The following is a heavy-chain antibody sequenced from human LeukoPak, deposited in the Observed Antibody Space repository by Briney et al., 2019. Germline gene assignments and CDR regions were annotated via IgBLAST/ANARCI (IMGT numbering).Heavy chain of an antibody. Sequence: ASVKVSCKASGYTFTSYGISWVRQAPGQGLEWMGWISAYNGNTNYAQKLQGRVTMTTDTSTSTAYMELRSLRSEDTAAYYCARAAEYQLLSGLDYWGQGTLVTVSS. D-gene: IGHD2-2*01. J-gene: IGHJ4*02. CDR3: ARAAEYQLLSGLDY. CDR2: ISAYNGNT. V-gene: IGHV1-18*01. CDR1: GYTFTSYG.